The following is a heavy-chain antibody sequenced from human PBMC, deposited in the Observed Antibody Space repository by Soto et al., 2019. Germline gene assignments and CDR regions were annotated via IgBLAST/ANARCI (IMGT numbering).Heavy chain of an antibody. V-gene: IGHV4-39*01. CDR1: GGSITTSNYY. Sequence: QLQLQESGPGLVKPSETLSLTCTVSGGSITTSNYYWAWIRQPPGKGLEWIGSMYFSGSTFYNSSLKSRVPISADTSKNQFSLSLTSVTAADTAVYYCASPLTVVATIDYWGQGTLVTVSS. J-gene: IGHJ4*02. CDR3: ASPLTVVATIDY. D-gene: IGHD2-21*02. CDR2: MYFSGST.